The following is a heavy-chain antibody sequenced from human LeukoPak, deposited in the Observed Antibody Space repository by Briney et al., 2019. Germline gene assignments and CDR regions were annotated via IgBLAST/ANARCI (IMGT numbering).Heavy chain of an antibody. Sequence: GGSLRLSCAASAFTFSSYEMNWVRQAPGKGLEWVSYISSSGSTIYYADSVKGRFTISRDNAKNSLCLQMNSLRAEDTAVYYCARGSDWRWLQGTHFDYWGQGTLVTVSS. J-gene: IGHJ4*02. CDR2: ISSSGSTI. V-gene: IGHV3-48*03. CDR1: AFTFSSYE. CDR3: ARGSDWRWLQGTHFDY. D-gene: IGHD5-24*01.